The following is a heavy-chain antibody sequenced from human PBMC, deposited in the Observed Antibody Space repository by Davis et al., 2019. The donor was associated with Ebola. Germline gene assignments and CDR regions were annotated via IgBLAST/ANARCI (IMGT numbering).Heavy chain of an antibody. D-gene: IGHD6-13*01. J-gene: IGHJ5*02. CDR1: VYTLPSYD. V-gene: IGHV1-8*01. CDR2: MNPNSGNT. CDR3: ARANWATVGTRWFDP. Sequence: ASVTVSCKASVYTLPSYDINWLRQATGQGFEWMGWMNPNSGNTGYAQKFQGRVTMTRDTSTSTAYMELSGLRSEDTAVYYCARANWATVGTRWFDPWGQGTLVTVSS.